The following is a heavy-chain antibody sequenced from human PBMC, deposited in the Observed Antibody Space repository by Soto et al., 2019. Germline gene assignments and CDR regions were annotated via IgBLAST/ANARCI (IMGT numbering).Heavy chain of an antibody. J-gene: IGHJ6*02. D-gene: IGHD6-19*01. CDR3: ARRGLDDYYYYGMDV. Sequence: SETLSLTCTVSCGSISSGGYYWSWIRQHPGKGLEWIGYIYYSGSTYYNPSLKSRVTISVDTSKNQFSLKLSSVTAADTAVYYCARRGLDDYYYYGMDVWGQGTTVTVSS. V-gene: IGHV4-31*03. CDR1: CGSISSGGYY. CDR2: IYYSGST.